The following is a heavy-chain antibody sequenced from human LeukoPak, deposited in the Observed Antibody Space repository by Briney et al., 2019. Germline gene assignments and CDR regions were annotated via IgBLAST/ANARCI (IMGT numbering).Heavy chain of an antibody. CDR1: GGSFSGYY. CDR3: ARVAGGIAAAGFDY. V-gene: IGHV4-34*01. Sequence: SETLSLTCAVYGGSFSGYYWSWIRQPPGGGLEWIGEINHSGSTNYNPSLKSRVTISVDTSKNQFSLKLSSVTAADTAVYYCARVAGGIAAAGFDYWGQGTLVTVSS. D-gene: IGHD6-13*01. CDR2: INHSGST. J-gene: IGHJ4*02.